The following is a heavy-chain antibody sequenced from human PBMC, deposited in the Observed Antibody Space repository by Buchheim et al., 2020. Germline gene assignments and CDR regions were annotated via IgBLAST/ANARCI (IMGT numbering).Heavy chain of an antibody. D-gene: IGHD5-24*01. J-gene: IGHJ4*02. CDR2: IYSDGTNT. V-gene: IGHV3-74*01. Sequence: EVQLVESGGGLVQPGGSLRLSCAASGFIFSNYWMHWVRQAPGKGLVWVSLIYSDGTNTNYADSVKGRITISRDNAKSQLYLQMNSLRAEDTAVYYCARGGGSGKLDYWGQG. CDR3: ARGGGSGKLDY. CDR1: GFIFSNYW.